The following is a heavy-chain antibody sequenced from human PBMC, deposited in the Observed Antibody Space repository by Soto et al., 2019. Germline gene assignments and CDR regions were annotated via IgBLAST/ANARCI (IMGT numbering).Heavy chain of an antibody. V-gene: IGHV3-33*01. CDR3: ARDVSNMVRGVIIVHSYYYGMDV. CDR1: GFTFSSYG. Sequence: QVQLVESGGGVVQPGRSLRLSCAASGFTFSSYGMHWVRQAPGKGLEWVAVIWYDVSNKYYADSVKGRFTISRDNSKNTLYLQMNSLRAEDTAVYYCARDVSNMVRGVIIVHSYYYGMDVWGQGTTVTVSS. D-gene: IGHD3-10*01. J-gene: IGHJ6*02. CDR2: IWYDVSNK.